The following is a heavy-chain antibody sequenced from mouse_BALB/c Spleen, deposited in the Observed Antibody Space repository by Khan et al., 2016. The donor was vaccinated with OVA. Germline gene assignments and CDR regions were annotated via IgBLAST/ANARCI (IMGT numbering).Heavy chain of an antibody. CDR1: GFTFSTYG. Sequence: EVLLVESGGDLVKPGGSLKLSCAASGFTFSTYGMSWVRQAPDKRLEWVATVSTGGSYTYYPDSVKGRFTISRDNAKNTLNLQRCGLRSEDAAMFYCTRLAYYYDSEGFAYWGQGTLVTVSA. V-gene: IGHV5-6*01. D-gene: IGHD1-1*01. CDR2: VSTGGSYT. CDR3: TRLAYYYDSEGFAY. J-gene: IGHJ3*01.